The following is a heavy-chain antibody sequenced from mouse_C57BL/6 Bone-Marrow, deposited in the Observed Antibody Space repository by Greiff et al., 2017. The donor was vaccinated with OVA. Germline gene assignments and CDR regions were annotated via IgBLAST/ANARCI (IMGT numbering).Heavy chain of an antibody. Sequence: KLEESGPGLVKPSQSLFLTCSITGFPITSGYYWIWIRQSPGKPLEWMGYITHSGETFYNPSLQSPISITRETSKNQFFLQLNSVTTEDTAMYYCAGDTDYGNPYAMDYWGQGTSVTVSS. D-gene: IGHD2-1*01. CDR1: GFPITSGYY. CDR3: AGDTDYGNPYAMDY. CDR2: ITHSGET. J-gene: IGHJ4*01. V-gene: IGHV12-3*01.